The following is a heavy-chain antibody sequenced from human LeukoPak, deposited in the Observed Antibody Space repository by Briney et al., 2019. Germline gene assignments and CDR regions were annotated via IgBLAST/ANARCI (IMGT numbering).Heavy chain of an antibody. CDR2: ISYDGSNK. Sequence: GGSPRLSCAASGFTFSSYSMHWVRQAPGKGLEWVAVISYDGSNKYYADSVKGRFTISIDNSKNTLYLQMNSLRAEDTAVYYCARFSVLLWSGEFRVDYWGQGTLVTVSS. D-gene: IGHD3-10*01. V-gene: IGHV3-30-3*01. J-gene: IGHJ4*02. CDR1: GFTFSSYS. CDR3: ARFSVLLWSGEFRVDY.